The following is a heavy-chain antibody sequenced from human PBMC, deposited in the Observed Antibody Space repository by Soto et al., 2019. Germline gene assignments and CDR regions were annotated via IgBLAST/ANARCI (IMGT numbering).Heavy chain of an antibody. CDR3: ARRDTAMVSYYYYGMDV. V-gene: IGHV3-20*04. CDR2: INWNGGST. Sequence: GGSLRLSCAASGFTFDDYGMSWVRQAPGKGLEWVSGINWNGGSTGYADSVKDRFTISRDNAKNSLYLQMNSLRAEDTALYYCARRDTAMVSYYYYGMDVWGQGTTVTVSS. CDR1: GFTFDDYG. J-gene: IGHJ6*02. D-gene: IGHD5-18*01.